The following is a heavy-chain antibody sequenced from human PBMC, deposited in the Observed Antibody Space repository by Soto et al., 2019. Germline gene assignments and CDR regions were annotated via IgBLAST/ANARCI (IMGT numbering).Heavy chain of an antibody. CDR2: ITYDGSNT. J-gene: IGHJ5*02. CDR1: GFTFSSYG. Sequence: GGSLRLSCAASGFTFSSYGMHWVRQAPGKGLEWVAVITYDGSNTYYADSVKGRFTISRDNSKNTLYPQMNTLRAEDTAIYYCVKSQLPAADKNWFDPCGQGTLVTVS. CDR3: VKSQLPAADKNWFDP. D-gene: IGHD2-2*01. V-gene: IGHV3-30*18.